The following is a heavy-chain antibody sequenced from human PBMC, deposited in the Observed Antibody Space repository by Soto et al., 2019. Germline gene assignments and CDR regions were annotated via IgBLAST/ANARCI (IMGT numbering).Heavy chain of an antibody. CDR1: GFTFNNYA. J-gene: IGHJ5*02. V-gene: IGHV3-23*01. CDR3: AKGLVAPLGWFDP. CDR2: INGGGGRI. Sequence: PGLSLRLSCSASGFTFNNYALTWVRQAPGKGLEWVSSINGGGGRIYYADSVKGRFTISRDNSKNTLFLQMNFLRAEDTAVYYCAKGLVAPLGWFDPWGQGTLGTVSS. D-gene: IGHD2-2*01.